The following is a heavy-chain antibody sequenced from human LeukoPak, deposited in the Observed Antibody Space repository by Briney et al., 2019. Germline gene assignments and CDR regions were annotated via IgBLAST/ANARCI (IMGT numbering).Heavy chain of an antibody. V-gene: IGHV5-51*01. D-gene: IGHD3-22*01. CDR3: ARHAYGSSGSDLEC. J-gene: IGHJ4*02. Sequence: GESLKISCEGSGYSFTNYCIVWVRQMAGRGLEWMVIIYHGDSDARYRPCVQRQVNIPTDRSISTVSLQWGSLKASDTAMYYCARHAYGSSGSDLECWGQGTLVTVS. CDR2: IYHGDSDA. CDR1: GYSFTNYC.